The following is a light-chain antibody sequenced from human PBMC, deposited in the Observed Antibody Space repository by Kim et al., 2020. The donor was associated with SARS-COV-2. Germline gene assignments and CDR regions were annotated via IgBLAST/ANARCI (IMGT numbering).Light chain of an antibody. J-gene: IGKJ4*01. CDR1: QGVSSY. CDR3: QQRRNWPLT. CDR2: DAS. Sequence: EIVLTQSPATLSLSPGERATLSCRASQGVSSYLGWYQQKPGQAPRLLIYDASNRATGIPARFSGSGSGTDFTLTISSLEPEDFAVYYCQQRRNWPLTFGGGTKVDIK. V-gene: IGKV3-11*01.